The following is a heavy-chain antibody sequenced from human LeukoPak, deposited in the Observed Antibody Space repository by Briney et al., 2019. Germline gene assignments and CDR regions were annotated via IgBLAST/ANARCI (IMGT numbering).Heavy chain of an antibody. CDR1: GFTFSGSA. CDR2: IRSKANSYAT. CDR3: TRTTMIVVFDY. D-gene: IGHD3-22*01. J-gene: IGHJ4*02. V-gene: IGHV3-73*01. Sequence: GGSLRLSCAASGFTFSGSAMHWVRQASGKGLEWVGRIRSKANSYATAYAASVKGRFTISRDDSKNTAYLQMNSLKTEDTAVYYCTRTTMIVVFDYWGQGTLVTVSS.